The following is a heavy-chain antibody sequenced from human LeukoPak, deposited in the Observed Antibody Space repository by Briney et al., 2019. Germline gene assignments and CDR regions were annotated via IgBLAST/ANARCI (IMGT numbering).Heavy chain of an antibody. D-gene: IGHD3-22*01. CDR3: AKRRYYYDSSGYSFDY. CDR2: ISGSGGTT. CDR1: GFTFSSFG. J-gene: IGHJ4*02. V-gene: IGHV3-23*01. Sequence: GGSLRLSCAASGFTFSSFGMRWVRQAPGKGLEWVSAISGSGGTTYYADSVKGRFTISRDNSKKTMYLQMKSLRAEDTAVYYCAKRRYYYDSSGYSFDYWGQGTLVTVSS.